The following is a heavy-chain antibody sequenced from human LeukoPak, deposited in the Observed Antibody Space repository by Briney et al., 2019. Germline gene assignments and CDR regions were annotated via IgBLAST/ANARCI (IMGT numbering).Heavy chain of an antibody. Sequence: SQTLSLICTVSGGSSSSGGYYWSWIRQHPGKGLEWSGYIYYSGSTYYNPSLKSRVTISVDTSKNQFSLKLSSVTATDTAVYYYARESITMIVNLWGQGTLVTVSS. D-gene: IGHD3-22*01. CDR1: GGSSSSGGYY. CDR2: IYYSGST. J-gene: IGHJ5*02. CDR3: ARESITMIVNL. V-gene: IGHV4-31*03.